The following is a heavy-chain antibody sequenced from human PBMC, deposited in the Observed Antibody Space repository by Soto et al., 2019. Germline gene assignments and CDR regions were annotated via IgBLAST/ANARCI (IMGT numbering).Heavy chain of an antibody. CDR3: ARDVNAEPFDL. J-gene: IGHJ5*02. CDR2: FRTGGDDGTT. V-gene: IGHV3-23*01. Sequence: GGSLRLSCAASGFTFSSYSMSWVRQAPGKGLEWVSGFRTGGDDGTTYYADSVKGRFTISRDNSKNTLFLQMNSLRVEDTALYYCARDVNAEPFDLWGQGTLVTVS. CDR1: GFTFSSYS.